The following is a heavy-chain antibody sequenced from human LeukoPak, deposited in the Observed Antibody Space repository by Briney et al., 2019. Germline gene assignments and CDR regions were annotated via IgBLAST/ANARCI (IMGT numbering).Heavy chain of an antibody. V-gene: IGHV4-39*01. Sequence: SETLSLTCTVSGDSITRLNYYWAWIRQPPGQGLEFVVTIYYTGSPYYNPSLRSRLTISLDTSKNQFSLKLTSVTAADTALYYCARHITAGTYYNAFDYWGQGALVTVSS. J-gene: IGHJ4*02. CDR1: GDSITRLNYY. CDR2: IYYTGSP. CDR3: ARHITAGTYYNAFDY. D-gene: IGHD1-26*01.